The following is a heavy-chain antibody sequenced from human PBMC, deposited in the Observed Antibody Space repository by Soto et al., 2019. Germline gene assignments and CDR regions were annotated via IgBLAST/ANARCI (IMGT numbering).Heavy chain of an antibody. J-gene: IGHJ5*02. Sequence: TLSHTCAVSGGSISGGSCCRSLIRQSPEKGLEWIGYIYHNGKTYYNPSLKSRVTISVDRSKNQFSLKLTSVTAAETAFFYCAQKTAFDHSVRSLHSWGKGPPIT. CDR2: IYHNGKT. CDR1: GGSISGGSCC. V-gene: IGHV4-30-2*06. D-gene: IGHD1-26*01. CDR3: AQKTAFDHSVRSLHS.